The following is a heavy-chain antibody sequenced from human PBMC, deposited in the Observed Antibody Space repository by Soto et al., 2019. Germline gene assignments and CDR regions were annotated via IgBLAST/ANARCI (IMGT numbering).Heavy chain of an antibody. CDR2: IYYSGST. CDR1: GGSISSYY. V-gene: IGHV4-59*01. D-gene: IGHD6-6*01. J-gene: IGHJ6*02. CDR3: ARGYSSSPTYYYYYYGMDV. Sequence: PSETLSLTCTVPGGSISSYYWSWIRQPPGKGLEWIGYIYYSGSTNYNPSLKSRVTISVDTSKNQFSLKLSSVTAADTAVYYCARGYSSSPTYYYYYYGMDVWGQGTTVTVSS.